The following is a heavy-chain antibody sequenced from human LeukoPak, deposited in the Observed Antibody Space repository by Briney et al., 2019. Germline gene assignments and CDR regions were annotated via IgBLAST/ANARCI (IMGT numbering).Heavy chain of an antibody. CDR2: ISGSGGST. Sequence: GGSLRLSCAASGFTFSSYAMSWVRQAPGKGLEWVSAISGSGGSTYYADSVKGRFTISRDNSKNTLYLQMNSLRAEDTAVYYCAKFKRGRYDSSGYYYYFDYWGQGTLVTVSS. CDR3: AKFKRGRYDSSGYYYYFDY. V-gene: IGHV3-23*01. J-gene: IGHJ4*02. D-gene: IGHD3-22*01. CDR1: GFTFSSYA.